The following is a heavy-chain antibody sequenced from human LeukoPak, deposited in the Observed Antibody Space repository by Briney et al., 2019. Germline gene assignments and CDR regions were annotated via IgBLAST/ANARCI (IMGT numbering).Heavy chain of an antibody. Sequence: ASVKVSCKASGYTFTSYAMNWVRQAPGQGLEWMGWINTNTGNPTYAQGLTGRFVFSLDTSVSTAYLQISSLKAEDTAVYYCAREGSSWEGNYFDYWGQGTLVTVSS. J-gene: IGHJ4*02. V-gene: IGHV7-4-1*02. D-gene: IGHD6-13*01. CDR3: AREGSSWEGNYFDY. CDR1: GYTFTSYA. CDR2: INTNTGNP.